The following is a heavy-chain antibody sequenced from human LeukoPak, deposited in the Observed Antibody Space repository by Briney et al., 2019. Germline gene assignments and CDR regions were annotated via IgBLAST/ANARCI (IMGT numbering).Heavy chain of an antibody. V-gene: IGHV4-34*01. J-gene: IGHJ4*02. Sequence: SETLSLTCAVYGGSFSGYYWSWIRQPPGKGLEWIGEINHSGSTNYNPSLKSRVTISVDTSKNQFSLKLSSVTATDTAVYYCARGGYSYGYGYWGQGTLVTVSS. CDR3: ARGGYSYGYGY. D-gene: IGHD5-18*01. CDR1: GGSFSGYY. CDR2: INHSGST.